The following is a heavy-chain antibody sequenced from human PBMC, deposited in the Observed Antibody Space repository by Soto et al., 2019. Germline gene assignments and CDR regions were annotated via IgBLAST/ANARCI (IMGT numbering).Heavy chain of an antibody. D-gene: IGHD5-12*01. Sequence: GGSLRLSCAASGFTFSSYSMNWVRQAPGKGLEWVSSISTSSTYIYYADSVKGRFTVSRDNAKNSLYLQINSLRDEDTAVYYCARGSIVATSLTPFDYWGQGTQVTVSS. J-gene: IGHJ4*02. CDR3: ARGSIVATSLTPFDY. V-gene: IGHV3-21*01. CDR2: ISTSSTYI. CDR1: GFTFSSYS.